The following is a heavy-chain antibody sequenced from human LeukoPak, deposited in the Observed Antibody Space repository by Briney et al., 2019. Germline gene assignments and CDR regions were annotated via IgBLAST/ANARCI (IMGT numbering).Heavy chain of an antibody. V-gene: IGHV3-30-3*01. D-gene: IGHD1-26*01. Sequence: GGSLRLSCAASGFTFSSYAMHWVRQAPGEGLEWVAVISYDGTNKYYADSVKGRFTISRDNSKNTLYLQMNSLRAEDTAIYYCAKDRTVGASYWYFDLWGRGTLVTVSS. CDR3: AKDRTVGASYWYFDL. J-gene: IGHJ2*01. CDR2: ISYDGTNK. CDR1: GFTFSSYA.